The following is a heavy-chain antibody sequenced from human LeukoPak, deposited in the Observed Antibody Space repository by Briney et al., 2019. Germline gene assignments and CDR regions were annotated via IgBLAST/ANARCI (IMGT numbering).Heavy chain of an antibody. CDR1: GVILSSHG. V-gene: IGHV3-30*02. CDR3: ATDRNSGKYYDY. D-gene: IGHD1-26*01. CDR2: IWSDGNSQ. Sequence: GGSLRLSCVASGVILSSHGMHWFRQAPGKGLEWITYIWSDGNSQFYADSMRGRFTVSRDNSKNTVYLQMDSLRAEDTAVYYCATDRNSGKYYDYWGQGTLVTVSS. J-gene: IGHJ4*02.